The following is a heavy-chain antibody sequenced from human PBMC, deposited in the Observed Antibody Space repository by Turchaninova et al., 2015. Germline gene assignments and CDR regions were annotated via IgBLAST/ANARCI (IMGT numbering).Heavy chain of an antibody. D-gene: IGHD1-26*01. V-gene: IGHV2-26*01. Sequence: QVTLKESGPVLVKPPETLTLTCTVPGFSLSNARMGVSWLRPPPGTALEWLAHIFSNDEKSYSTSLNSRHTISKDTSKSQVVLTMTNMDPVDTATYYCARFHGSYQYYFDYWGQGTLVTVSS. CDR3: ARFHGSYQYYFDY. CDR2: IFSNDEK. CDR1: GFSLSNARMG. J-gene: IGHJ4*02.